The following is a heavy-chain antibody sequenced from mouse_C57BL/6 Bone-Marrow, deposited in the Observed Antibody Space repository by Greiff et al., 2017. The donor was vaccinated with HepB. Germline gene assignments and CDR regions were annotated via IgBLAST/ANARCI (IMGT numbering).Heavy chain of an antibody. CDR3: ARDDYDAMDY. J-gene: IGHJ4*01. CDR1: GYAFTNYL. CDR2: INPGSGGT. V-gene: IGHV1-54*01. Sequence: VQLQESGAELVRPGTSVKVSCKASGYAFTNYLIEWVKQRPGQGLEWIGVINPGSGGTSYNEKFKGKATLTADKSSSTAYMQLSSLTSEDSAVYFCARDDYDAMDYWGQGTSVTVSS.